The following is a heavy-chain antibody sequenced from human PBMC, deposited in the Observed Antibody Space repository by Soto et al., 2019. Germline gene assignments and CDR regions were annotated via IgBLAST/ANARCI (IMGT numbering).Heavy chain of an antibody. CDR3: ARVDGDSSYYFDY. Sequence: TLSLTCTFSGGSISSGGYWWSWIRQHPGKGLEWIGYIYYSGSTYYNPSLKSRVTISVDTSKNQFSLKLSSVTAADTAVYYCARVDGDSSYYFDYWGQGTLVTVSS. CDR2: IYYSGST. V-gene: IGHV4-31*03. J-gene: IGHJ4*02. CDR1: GGSISSGGYW. D-gene: IGHD4-17*01.